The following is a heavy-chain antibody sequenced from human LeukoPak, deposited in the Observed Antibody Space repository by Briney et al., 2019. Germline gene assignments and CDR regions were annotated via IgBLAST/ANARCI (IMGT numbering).Heavy chain of an antibody. CDR3: ARDSALMGQSDAFDI. CDR1: GYTFTSYG. J-gene: IGHJ3*02. V-gene: IGHV1-18*01. Sequence: ASVKVSCKASGYTFTSYGISWVRQAPGQGLEWMGWISAYNGNTNYAQKFQGRVTMTRDMSTSTVYMELSSLRSEDTAVYYCARDSALMGQSDAFDIWGQGTMVTVSS. CDR2: ISAYNGNT.